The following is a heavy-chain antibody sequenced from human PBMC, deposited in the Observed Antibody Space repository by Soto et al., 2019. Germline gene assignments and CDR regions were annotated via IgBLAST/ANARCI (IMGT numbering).Heavy chain of an antibody. CDR2: ISSSSSTI. J-gene: IGHJ4*02. V-gene: IGHV3-48*02. D-gene: IGHD3-22*01. Sequence: EVQLVESGGGLVQPGGSLRLSCAASGFTFSSYSMNWVRQAPGKGLEWVSYISSSSSTIYYAVSVKGRFTISRDNAKNSLYLQMNSLRDEDTAVYYCASPYYYDSSPWYWGQGTLVTVSS. CDR1: GFTFSSYS. CDR3: ASPYYYDSSPWY.